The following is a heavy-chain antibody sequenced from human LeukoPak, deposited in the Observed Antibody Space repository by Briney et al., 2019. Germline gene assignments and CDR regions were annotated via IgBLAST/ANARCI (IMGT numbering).Heavy chain of an antibody. CDR3: ARGMGVENLDY. D-gene: IGHD3-16*01. J-gene: IGHJ4*02. V-gene: IGHV1-69*05. CDR2: IIPIFGTA. CDR1: GYTFTSYY. Sequence: ASVKVSCKASGYTFTSYYMYWVRQAPGQGLEWMGGIIPIFGTANYAQKFQGRVTITTDESTSTAYMELSSLRSEDTAVYYCARGMGVENLDYWGQGTLVTVSS.